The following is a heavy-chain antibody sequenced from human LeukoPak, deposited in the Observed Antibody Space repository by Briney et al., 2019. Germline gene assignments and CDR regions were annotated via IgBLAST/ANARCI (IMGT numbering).Heavy chain of an antibody. D-gene: IGHD3-10*01. CDR3: TTTTYGSGSYLARYYFDY. J-gene: IGHJ4*02. V-gene: IGHV3-15*01. CDR1: GFTFSNAW. CDR2: LKSKTDGGTT. Sequence: PGGSLRLSCAASGFTFSNAWMSCVRQAPGKGLEWVGRLKSKTDGGTTDYAAPVKGRFTISRDDSKNTLYLQMNSLKTEDTAVYYCTTTTYGSGSYLARYYFDYWGQGTLVTVSS.